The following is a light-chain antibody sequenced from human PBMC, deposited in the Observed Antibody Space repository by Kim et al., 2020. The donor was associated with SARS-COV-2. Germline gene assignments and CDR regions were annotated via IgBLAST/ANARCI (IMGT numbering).Light chain of an antibody. Sequence: SMPLPCTGASSDVGGYNYVSWYQNHPGKAPKLMIYDVSNRPSGVSNRFSGSKSGNTASLTISGLQAEDEADYYCSSYTSSSTPYVFGTGTKVTVL. V-gene: IGLV2-14*01. J-gene: IGLJ1*01. CDR1: SSDVGGYNY. CDR2: DVS. CDR3: SSYTSSSTPYV.